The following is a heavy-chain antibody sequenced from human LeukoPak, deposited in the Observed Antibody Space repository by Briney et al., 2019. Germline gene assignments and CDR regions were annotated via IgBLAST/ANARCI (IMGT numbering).Heavy chain of an antibody. CDR2: IHRGGTT. Sequence: GGSLRLSCAASGFTVSNNYMSWVRQAPGRGLEWVTIIHRGGTTYHADSVQGRFTISRDNSKNTVYFQMNSLRAEDTAVYYCAKVDGGQSIWGQGTLVTVSS. D-gene: IGHD6-6*01. CDR1: GFTVSNNY. V-gene: IGHV3-53*01. J-gene: IGHJ4*02. CDR3: AKVDGGQSI.